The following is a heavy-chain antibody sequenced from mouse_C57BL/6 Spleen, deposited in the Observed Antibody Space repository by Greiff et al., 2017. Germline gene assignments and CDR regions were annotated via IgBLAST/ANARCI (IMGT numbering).Heavy chain of an antibody. J-gene: IGHJ2*01. CDR2: ISGGGGNT. D-gene: IGHD1-1*01. CDR3: ARRGVVALDY. Sequence: DVKLVESGGGLVKPGGSLKLSCAASGFTFSSYTMSWVRQTPEKRLEWVATISGGGGNTYYPDSVKGRFTISRDNAKNTLYLQMSSLRSEDTALYYCARRGVVALDYWGQGTTLTVSS. CDR1: GFTFSSYT. V-gene: IGHV5-9*01.